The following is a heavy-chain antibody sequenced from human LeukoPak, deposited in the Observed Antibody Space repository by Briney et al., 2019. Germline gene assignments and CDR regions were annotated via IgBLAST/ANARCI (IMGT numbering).Heavy chain of an antibody. V-gene: IGHV3-30*03. CDR3: ARYYYGSGSYSGAYYYGMDV. CDR1: GFTFSSYG. Sequence: GGSLRLSCAASGFTFSSYGMLWVRQAPGKGPEWVAVISSDGTDEYYADSVKGRFSISRDNSKNTMYLQMNSLRPEDTAVYYCARYYYGSGSYSGAYYYGMDVWGQGTTVTVSS. CDR2: ISSDGTDE. D-gene: IGHD3-10*01. J-gene: IGHJ6*02.